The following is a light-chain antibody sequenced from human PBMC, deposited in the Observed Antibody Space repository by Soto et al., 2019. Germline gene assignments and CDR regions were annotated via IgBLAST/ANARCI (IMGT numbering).Light chain of an antibody. CDR1: QGISSW. V-gene: IGKV1-12*01. J-gene: IGKJ1*01. Sequence: DSQMTQSPSSVSASLGDRVTITCRASQGISSWLAWYQQKPGKAPKLLIYAASSLQTGVPSRFSGSGSGTDFTLTISSLQPEDFATYFCLQDYVYPRTFGQGTKVDIK. CDR2: AAS. CDR3: LQDYVYPRT.